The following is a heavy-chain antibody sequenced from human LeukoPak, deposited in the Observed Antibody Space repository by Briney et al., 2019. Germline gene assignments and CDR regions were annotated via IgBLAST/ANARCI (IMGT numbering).Heavy chain of an antibody. V-gene: IGHV4-34*01. CDR1: GGSFSGYY. Sequence: PSETLSLTCAVYGGSFSGYYWSWIRQPPGKGLEWIGEINHSGSTNYNPSLKSRVTISVDTPKNQFSLKLSSVTAADTAVYYCARVLPRTGGATRLRPPELNWFDPWGQGTLVTVSS. D-gene: IGHD1-26*01. J-gene: IGHJ5*02. CDR3: ARVLPRTGGATRLRPPELNWFDP. CDR2: INHSGST.